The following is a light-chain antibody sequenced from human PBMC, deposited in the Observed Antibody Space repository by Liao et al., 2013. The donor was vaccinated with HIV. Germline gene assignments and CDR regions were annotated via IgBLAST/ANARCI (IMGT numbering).Light chain of an antibody. CDR2: YDS. V-gene: IGLV3-21*01. Sequence: SYELTQPPSVSVAPGKTARIPCGGNNIGSKSVHWYQQKPGQAPVLVIYYDSDRPSGIPERFSGSNSGNTATLTISGTQAMDEADYYCQTWDSNTEVFGGGTKLTVL. J-gene: IGLJ3*02. CDR1: NIGSKS. CDR3: QTWDSNTEV.